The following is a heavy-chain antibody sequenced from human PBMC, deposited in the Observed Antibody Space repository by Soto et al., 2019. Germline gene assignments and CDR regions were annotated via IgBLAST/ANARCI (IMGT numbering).Heavy chain of an antibody. CDR1: GYSFTSYW. J-gene: IGHJ4*02. D-gene: IGHD5-18*01. CDR3: ARPASGYSYGSAFDY. V-gene: IGHV5-51*01. Sequence: GESLQNSCKGSGYSFTSYWIGWVRQMPGKGLEWMGIIYPGDSDTRYSPSFQGQVTISADKSISTAYLQWSSLKASDTAMYYCARPASGYSYGSAFDYWGQGTLVTVSS. CDR2: IYPGDSDT.